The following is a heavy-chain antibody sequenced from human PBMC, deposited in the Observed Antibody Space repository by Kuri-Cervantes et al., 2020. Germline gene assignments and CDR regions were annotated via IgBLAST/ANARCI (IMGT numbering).Heavy chain of an antibody. CDR1: GYTFTSYG. CDR2: ISAYNGNT. J-gene: IGHJ1*01. Sequence: ASVKVSCKASGYTFTSYGISWVRQAPGQGLEWMGWISAYNGNTNYAQKLQGRVTMTTDTSTSTAYMELRSLRSDDTAVYYCARAYYYDSSGYYYRPVSPYFQHWGQGTLVTVSS. V-gene: IGHV1-18*01. CDR3: ARAYYYDSSGYYYRPVSPYFQH. D-gene: IGHD3-22*01.